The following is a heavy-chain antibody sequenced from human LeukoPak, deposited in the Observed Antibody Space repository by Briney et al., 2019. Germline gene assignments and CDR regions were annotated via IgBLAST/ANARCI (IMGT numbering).Heavy chain of an antibody. J-gene: IGHJ4*02. Sequence: SETLSLTRTVSGGSIISSNHYWGWTRQPPGKGLEWFGSISYSGGTAYNPSLRSRVTISVDTSKNQFSLKLSSVTAADTAVYYCARGEDYGYFDYWGQGTLVTVSS. V-gene: IGHV4-39*07. D-gene: IGHD4-17*01. CDR3: ARGEDYGYFDY. CDR1: GGSIISSNHY. CDR2: ISYSGGT.